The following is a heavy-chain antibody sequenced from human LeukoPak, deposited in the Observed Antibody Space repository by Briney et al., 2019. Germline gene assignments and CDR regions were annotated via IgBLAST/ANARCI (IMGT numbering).Heavy chain of an antibody. V-gene: IGHV4-39*01. Sequence: SETLSLTCTVSGGSISNYYWSWIRQPPGKGLEWIGSIYYSGSTYYNPSLKSRVTISVDTSKNQFSLKLSSVTAADTAVYYCARHSHYYYDSSGFFDYWGQGTLVTVSS. J-gene: IGHJ4*02. CDR3: ARHSHYYYDSSGFFDY. D-gene: IGHD3-22*01. CDR1: GGSISNYY. CDR2: IYYSGST.